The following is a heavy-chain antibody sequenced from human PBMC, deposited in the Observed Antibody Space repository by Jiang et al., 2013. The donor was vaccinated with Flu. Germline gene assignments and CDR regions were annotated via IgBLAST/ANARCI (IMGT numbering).Heavy chain of an antibody. Sequence: GAEVKKPGESLKISCKGSGYSFTSHWIGWVRQLPGKGLEWMGIIYPGDSDIRYSPSFQGQVTISADKSITTAYLQWSSLKASDTAMYYCARPNSSGYYSGDYYFNYWGQGTLVTVSS. J-gene: IGHJ4*02. CDR1: GYSFTSHW. CDR2: IYPGDSDI. V-gene: IGHV5-51*01. CDR3: ARPNSSGYYSGDYYFNY. D-gene: IGHD3-22*01.